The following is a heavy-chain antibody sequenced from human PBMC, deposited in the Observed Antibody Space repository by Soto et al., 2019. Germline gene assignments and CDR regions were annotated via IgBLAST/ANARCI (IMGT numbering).Heavy chain of an antibody. CDR3: ASDSSTGGDYFDY. V-gene: IGHV3-30-3*01. Sequence: QVQLVESGGGVVQPGRSLRLSCAASGFTFSSYAMHWVRQAPGKGLEWVAVISYDGSNKYYADSVKGRFTISRDNSKNTLYLQMNSLRAEDTAVYYCASDSSTGGDYFDYWGQGTLVTVSS. D-gene: IGHD6-6*01. CDR2: ISYDGSNK. CDR1: GFTFSSYA. J-gene: IGHJ4*02.